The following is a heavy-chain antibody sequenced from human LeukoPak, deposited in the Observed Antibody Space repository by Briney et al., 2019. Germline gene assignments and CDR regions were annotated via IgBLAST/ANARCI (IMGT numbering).Heavy chain of an antibody. Sequence: GSSVKVSCKASGGTFSSYAISWVRQAPGQGLEWMGGIIPIFGTANYAQKFQGRVTITADESTSTAYMELSSLRSEDTAVYYCASTPTGDRLRDGAFDIWGQGTMVTVSS. CDR3: ASTPTGDRLRDGAFDI. CDR2: IIPIFGTA. J-gene: IGHJ3*02. D-gene: IGHD7-27*01. CDR1: GGTFSSYA. V-gene: IGHV1-69*01.